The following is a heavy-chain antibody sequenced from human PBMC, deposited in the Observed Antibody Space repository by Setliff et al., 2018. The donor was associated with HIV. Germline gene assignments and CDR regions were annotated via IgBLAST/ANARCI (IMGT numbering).Heavy chain of an antibody. J-gene: IGHJ4*02. CDR1: GFSFGDHY. CDR3: ARRTLGFDAAGALDY. V-gene: IGHV3-11*03. CDR2: ISHSGTYT. D-gene: IGHD2-15*01. Sequence: LSLTCAGSGFSFGDHYVAWIRQSPGKGLEWISYISHSGTYTNYADSMKGRFTISRDNSKNVVYLQMNSLTAEDAAIYYCARRTLGFDAAGALDYWGQGTLVTVSS.